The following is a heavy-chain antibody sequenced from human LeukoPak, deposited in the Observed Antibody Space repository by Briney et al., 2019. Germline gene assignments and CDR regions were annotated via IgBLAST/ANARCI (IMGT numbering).Heavy chain of an antibody. CDR3: ASQGLYCSGGSCSDY. CDR1: GFTFSSYS. Sequence: GGSLRLSCAASGFTFSSYSMNWVRQAPGKGLEWVSSISSSSSCIYYADSVKGRFTISRDNAKNSLYLQMNSLRAEDTAVYSCASQGLYCSGGSCSDYWGQGTLVTVSS. J-gene: IGHJ4*02. V-gene: IGHV3-21*01. CDR2: ISSSSSCI. D-gene: IGHD2-15*01.